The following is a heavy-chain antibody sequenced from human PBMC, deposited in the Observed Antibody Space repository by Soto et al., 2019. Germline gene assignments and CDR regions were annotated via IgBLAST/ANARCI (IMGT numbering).Heavy chain of an antibody. J-gene: IGHJ4*02. CDR1: GGSISIYY. V-gene: IGHV4-4*07. CDR3: ARAATWINDAFDY. CDR2: IYTSGST. Sequence: SETTSLSCTVSGGSISIYYWSWIGQPAGKGLEWIGRIYTSGSTNYNPSLKSRVTMSVDTSMNQFSLKLSSVTAADTAVYYCARAATWINDAFDYWGQGTMVTVSS. D-gene: IGHD5-12*01.